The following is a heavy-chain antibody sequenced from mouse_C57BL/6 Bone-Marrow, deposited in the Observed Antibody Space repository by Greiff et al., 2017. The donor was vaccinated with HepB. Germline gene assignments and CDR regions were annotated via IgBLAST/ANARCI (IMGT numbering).Heavy chain of an antibody. D-gene: IGHD2-4*01. CDR1: GYTFTSYW. CDR3: ARWGLRRTHWYFDV. J-gene: IGHJ1*03. Sequence: QVQLQQPGAELVMPGASVKLSCKASGYTFTSYWMHWVKQRPGQGLEWIGEIDPSDSYTNYNQKFKGKSTLTVDKSSSTAYMQLSSLTSEDSAVYYCARWGLRRTHWYFDVWGTGTTVTVSS. CDR2: IDPSDSYT. V-gene: IGHV1-69*01.